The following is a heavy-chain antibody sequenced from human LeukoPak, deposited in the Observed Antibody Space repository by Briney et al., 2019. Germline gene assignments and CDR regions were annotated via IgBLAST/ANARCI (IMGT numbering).Heavy chain of an antibody. Sequence: GGSLRLSCAASGFTFSDYYMSWVRQAPGKGLEWVSAISGSGGSTYYADSVKGRFTISRDNSKNTLYLQMNSLRAEDTAVYYCAKGVYDWGVVTGRTPYYYYYYMDVWGKGTTVTVSS. CDR2: ISGSGGST. V-gene: IGHV3-23*01. D-gene: IGHD3-3*01. CDR3: AKGVYDWGVVTGRTPYYYYYYMDV. J-gene: IGHJ6*03. CDR1: GFTFSDYY.